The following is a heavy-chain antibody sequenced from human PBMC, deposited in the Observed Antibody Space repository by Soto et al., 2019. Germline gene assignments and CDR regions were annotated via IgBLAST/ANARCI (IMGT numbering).Heavy chain of an antibody. D-gene: IGHD2-15*01. J-gene: IGHJ5*02. CDR1: GFTFSNAW. CDR3: TTDHLVVAASRWRFDP. Sequence: PGGSLRLSCAASGFTFSNAWMSWVRQAPGKGLEWVGRIKSKTDGGTTDYAAPVKGRFTISRDDSKNTLYLQMDSLKTEDTAVYYCTTDHLVVAASRWRFDPWGQGTLGTSPQ. V-gene: IGHV3-15*01. CDR2: IKSKTDGGTT.